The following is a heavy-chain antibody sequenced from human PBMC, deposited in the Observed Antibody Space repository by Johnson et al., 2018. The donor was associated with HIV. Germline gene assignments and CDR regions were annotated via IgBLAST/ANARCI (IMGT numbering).Heavy chain of an antibody. V-gene: IGHV3-7*03. CDR3: ARSIAAAGTDAFDI. CDR2: IKQDGSEK. Sequence: VQLVESGGGVVQPGKSLRLSCAASGFTFSSYGMNWVRQAPGKGLEWVANIKQDGSEKYYVDSVKGRFTISRDNAKNSLYLQMNSLRAEDTAVYYCARSIAAAGTDAFDIWGQGTMVTVSS. CDR1: GFTFSSYG. D-gene: IGHD6-13*01. J-gene: IGHJ3*02.